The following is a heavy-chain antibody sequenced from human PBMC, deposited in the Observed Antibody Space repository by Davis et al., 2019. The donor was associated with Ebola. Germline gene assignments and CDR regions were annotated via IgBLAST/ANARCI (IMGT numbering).Heavy chain of an antibody. CDR3: ARRALTSGWSRNYFDQ. Sequence: ASVQVSCKASAYTFTTSGISSVRQAPGQGLEWMGWTSLYNGTTNYAQKFQGRVTLTTDTSTSTAYMELRSLRSDDTGVFYCARRALTSGWSRNYFDQWGQGALVTVSS. D-gene: IGHD6-19*01. J-gene: IGHJ4*02. CDR1: AYTFTTSG. CDR2: TSLYNGTT. V-gene: IGHV1-18*04.